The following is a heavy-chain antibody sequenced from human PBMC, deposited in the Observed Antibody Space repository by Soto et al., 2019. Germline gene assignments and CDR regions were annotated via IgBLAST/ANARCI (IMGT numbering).Heavy chain of an antibody. D-gene: IGHD2-15*01. V-gene: IGHV4-30-2*01. J-gene: IGHJ4*02. CDR2: IYHSGST. CDR1: GGSISSGGYS. CDR3: ARGQVVAAQH. Sequence: PSETLSLTCTVSGGSISSGGYSWSWIRQPPGKGLEWIVYIYHSGSTYYNPSLKSRVTISVDRSKNQFSLKLSSVTAADTAVYYCARGQVVAAQHWGQGTLVTVSS.